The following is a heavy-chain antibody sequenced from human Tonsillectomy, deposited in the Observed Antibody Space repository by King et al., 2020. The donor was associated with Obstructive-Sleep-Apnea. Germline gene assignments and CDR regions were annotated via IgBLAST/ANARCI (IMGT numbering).Heavy chain of an antibody. J-gene: IGHJ5*02. CDR1: GGSVSSGDYY. V-gene: IGHV4-30-4*01. Sequence: VQLQESGPGLVKPSQTLSLSCTVSGGSVSSGDYYWSWIRQPPGKGLEWIGYVYYSGSTNYNPSLQSRVTISVDMSKNQFSLRLTSVTAADTAVYYCARAPYYFASASPYNWFETWGQGTLVTVSS. D-gene: IGHD3-10*01. CDR2: VYYSGST. CDR3: ARAPYYFASASPYNWFET.